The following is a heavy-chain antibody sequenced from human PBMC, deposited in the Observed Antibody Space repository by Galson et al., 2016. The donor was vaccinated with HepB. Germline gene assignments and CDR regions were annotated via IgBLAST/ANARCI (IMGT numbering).Heavy chain of an antibody. D-gene: IGHD2-2*02. J-gene: IGHJ4*02. CDR1: GFTFSNYW. Sequence: SLRLSCAASGFTFSNYWMSWVRQAPGKGLEWVADIKEDGNEKNYLDSVEGRFTISRDNAANSLWLQMTSLRGEDTAVYYCARGARGSASRYTAFDYWGPGTLVTVSS. CDR2: IKEDGNEK. V-gene: IGHV3-7*01. CDR3: ARGARGSASRYTAFDY.